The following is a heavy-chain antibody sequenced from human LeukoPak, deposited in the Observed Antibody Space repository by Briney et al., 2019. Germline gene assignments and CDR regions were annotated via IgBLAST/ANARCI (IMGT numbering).Heavy chain of an antibody. Sequence: SVKVSCKASGFTFTSSAMQWVRQARGQRLEWIGWIVVGSGNTNYAQKFQERVTITRDMSTSTAYIELSSLRSEDTAVYYCAAKWFSTMDYDYWGQGTLVTVSS. CDR2: IVVGSGNT. J-gene: IGHJ4*02. D-gene: IGHD3-10*01. V-gene: IGHV1-58*02. CDR1: GFTFTSSA. CDR3: AAKWFSTMDYDY.